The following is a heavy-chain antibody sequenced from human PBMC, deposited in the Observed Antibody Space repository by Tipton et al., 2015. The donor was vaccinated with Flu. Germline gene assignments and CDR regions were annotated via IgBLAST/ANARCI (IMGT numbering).Heavy chain of an antibody. V-gene: IGHV4-39*01. Sequence: TLSLTCTVSSASIRSTNYFCAWIRQPPGKRLELIGSIYPSGTTYYNPSLKSRVTISVDTSKSQFSLKLRSVTAADTAVYYCARLSYYDVDLRNFYFDYWGLGALVTVSS. CDR2: IYPSGTT. CDR1: SASIRSTNYF. J-gene: IGHJ4*02. CDR3: ARLSYYDVDLRNFYFDY. D-gene: IGHD3-10*02.